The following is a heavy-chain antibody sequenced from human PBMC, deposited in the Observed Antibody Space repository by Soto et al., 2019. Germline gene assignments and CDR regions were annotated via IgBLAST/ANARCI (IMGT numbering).Heavy chain of an antibody. CDR3: ARGPTDYYDNSANYFLDY. J-gene: IGHJ4*02. V-gene: IGHV1-18*01. Sequence: QVQLVQSGADVKKPGASVKVSCKASGYTFITYGVSWVRQAPGQGLDWLGWISTYNGNTRYAERLQGRVTMTTDTTTNTAYMELRNLRSDYTAVYYCARGPTDYYDNSANYFLDYWGQGTLVTVSS. D-gene: IGHD3-22*01. CDR1: GYTFITYG. CDR2: ISTYNGNT.